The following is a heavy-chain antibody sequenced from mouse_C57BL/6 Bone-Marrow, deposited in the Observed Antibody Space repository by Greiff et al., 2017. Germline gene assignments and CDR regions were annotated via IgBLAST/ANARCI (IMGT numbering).Heavy chain of an antibody. Sequence: EVKLVESGGGLVQPGGSLKLSCAASGFTFSDYYMYWVRQTPEKRLEWVAYISNGGGSTYYPDTVKGRFTISRDNAKNTLYLQMSRLKSEDTAMYYCARGLPFDYWGQGTTLTVSS. CDR1: GFTFSDYY. D-gene: IGHD3-1*01. CDR2: ISNGGGST. J-gene: IGHJ2*01. CDR3: ARGLPFDY. V-gene: IGHV5-12*01.